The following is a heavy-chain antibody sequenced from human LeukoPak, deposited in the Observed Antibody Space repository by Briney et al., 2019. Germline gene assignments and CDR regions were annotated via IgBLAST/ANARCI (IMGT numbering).Heavy chain of an antibody. CDR1: GGSISSSSYY. V-gene: IGHV4-39*07. CDR3: ARGLWELEDY. D-gene: IGHD1-26*01. Sequence: SETLSLTCTVSGGSISSSSYYWGWIRQPPGKGLEWIGSIYYSGSTYYNPSLKSRVTISVDTSKNQFSLKLSSVTAADTAVYYRARGLWELEDYWGQGTLVTVSS. CDR2: IYYSGST. J-gene: IGHJ4*02.